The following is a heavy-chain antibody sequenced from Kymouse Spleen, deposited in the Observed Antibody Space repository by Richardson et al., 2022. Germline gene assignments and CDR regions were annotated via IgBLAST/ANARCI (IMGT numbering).Heavy chain of an antibody. CDR1: GGSISSSSYY. J-gene: IGHJ2*01. CDR3: ARSGCYWYFDL. CDR2: IYYSGST. V-gene: IGHV4-39*01. D-gene: IGHD6-19*01. Sequence: QLQLQESGPGLVKPSETLSLTCTVSGGSISSSSYYWGWIRQPPGKGLEWIGSIYYSGSTYYNPSLKSRVTISVDTSKNQFSLKLSSVTAADTAVYYCARSGCYWYFDLWGRGTLVTVSS.